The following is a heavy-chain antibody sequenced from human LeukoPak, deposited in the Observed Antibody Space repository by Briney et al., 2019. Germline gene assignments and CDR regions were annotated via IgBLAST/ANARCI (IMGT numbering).Heavy chain of an antibody. D-gene: IGHD3-22*01. CDR1: GFTFSSYW. V-gene: IGHV3-7*01. Sequence: GGSLRLSCAASGFTFSSYWMTWVRQAPGKGLEWVANINRDGSVKHYVDSVKGRFTISRDNAKNSLDLQMNSLRAEDTAVYYCARDGYYYDSSGYYYEGYFQHWGQGTLVTVSS. CDR3: ARDGYYYDSSGYYYEGYFQH. J-gene: IGHJ1*01. CDR2: INRDGSVK.